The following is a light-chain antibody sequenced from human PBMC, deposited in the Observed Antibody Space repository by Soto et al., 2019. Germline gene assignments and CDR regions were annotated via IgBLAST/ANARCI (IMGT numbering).Light chain of an antibody. CDR1: QGIRND. CDR2: AAS. Sequence: AIQVTQSPSSLSASVGDRVTITCRASQGIRNDLGLYQQKPGKAPKLLMYAASTLQSGVPSRFSGSGSGTGFTLTISSLQPEDCATYYCLQDYNYPWTFGQGTKVEIK. J-gene: IGKJ1*01. CDR3: LQDYNYPWT. V-gene: IGKV1-6*01.